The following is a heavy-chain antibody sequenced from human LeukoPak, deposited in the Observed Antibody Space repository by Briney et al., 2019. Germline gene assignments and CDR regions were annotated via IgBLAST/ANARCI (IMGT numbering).Heavy chain of an antibody. D-gene: IGHD1-26*01. V-gene: IGHV3-23*01. CDR2: ISGSGGST. Sequence: GGSLRLSCAASGFTFSSYGMSWVRQAPGKGLEWVSAISGSGGSTYYADSVEGRFTISRDNSKNTLYLQMNSLRAEDTAMYYCATQWDGGAGAFDTWGQGTMVTVSS. J-gene: IGHJ3*02. CDR3: ATQWDGGAGAFDT. CDR1: GFTFSSYG.